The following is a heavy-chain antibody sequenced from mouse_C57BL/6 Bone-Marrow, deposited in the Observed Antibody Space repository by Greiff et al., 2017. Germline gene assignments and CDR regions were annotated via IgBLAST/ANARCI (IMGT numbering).Heavy chain of an antibody. CDR1: GYTFTDYE. Sequence: QVQLQQSGAELVRPGASVTLSCKASGYTFTDYEMHWVKQTPVHGLEWIGAIDPETGGTAYNQKFKGKAILTADKSSSTAYMELRSLTSEDSAVYYCTRSDYYGSSDIDYWGQGTTLTVSS. D-gene: IGHD1-1*01. CDR2: IDPETGGT. CDR3: TRSDYYGSSDIDY. J-gene: IGHJ2*01. V-gene: IGHV1-15*01.